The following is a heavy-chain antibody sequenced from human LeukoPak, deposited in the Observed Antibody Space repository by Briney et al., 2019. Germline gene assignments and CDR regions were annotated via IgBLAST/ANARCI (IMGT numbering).Heavy chain of an antibody. D-gene: IGHD3-22*01. CDR2: IYYSGST. Sequence: SETLSLTCTVSGGSISSYYWSWIRQPPGKGLEWIGYIYYSGSTNYNPSLKSRVTISVDTSKNQFSLTLSSLTAADTAVYYCARAYYYDSNITQGYFDLWGRGTLVTVSS. CDR1: GGSISSYY. CDR3: ARAYYYDSNITQGYFDL. V-gene: IGHV4-59*01. J-gene: IGHJ2*01.